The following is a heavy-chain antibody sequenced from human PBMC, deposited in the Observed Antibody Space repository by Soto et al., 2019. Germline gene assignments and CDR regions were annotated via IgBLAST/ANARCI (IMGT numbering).Heavy chain of an antibody. CDR3: AWGGGGMPNVHPT. V-gene: IGHV4-39*07. CDR1: GGSISSSSYY. D-gene: IGHD2-15*01. J-gene: IGHJ5*02. Sequence: PSETLSLTCTVSGGSISSSSYYWGWIRQPPGKGLEWIGSIYYSGSTYYNPSLKSRVTISVDTSKNQFSLKLSSVTAADTAVYYCAWGGGGMPNVHPTWGQGTLVTVSS. CDR2: IYYSGST.